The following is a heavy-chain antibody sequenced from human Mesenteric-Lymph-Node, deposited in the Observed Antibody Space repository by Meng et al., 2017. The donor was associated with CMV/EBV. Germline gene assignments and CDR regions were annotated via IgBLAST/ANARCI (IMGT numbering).Heavy chain of an antibody. CDR2: MYYTGSN. J-gene: IGHJ4*02. Sequence: TVSGAASGGSTYYLAWIRQPPGKGLEWIGTMYYTGSNYFTPSLKRQVTISVDKPKNQFSLRLNSVTAADTAMYYCVRHSSVAAPVDYWGQGTLVTVSS. V-gene: IGHV4-39*01. CDR3: VRHSSVAAPVDY. D-gene: IGHD6-6*01. CDR1: GAASGGSTYY.